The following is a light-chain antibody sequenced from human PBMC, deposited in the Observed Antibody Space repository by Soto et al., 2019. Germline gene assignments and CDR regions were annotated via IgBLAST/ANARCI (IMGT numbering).Light chain of an antibody. CDR3: QQLKSYPRT. J-gene: IGKJ1*01. V-gene: IGKV1-9*01. Sequence: DIQLTQSPFFLSASVGDRVTITCRDGQDISSYLAWYQQKPGKAPKLLIYAASTLQSGVPSRFSGSGSGAEFTLIISSLQPEDFATYYCQQLKSYPRTFGQGTKVEIK. CDR1: QDISSY. CDR2: AAS.